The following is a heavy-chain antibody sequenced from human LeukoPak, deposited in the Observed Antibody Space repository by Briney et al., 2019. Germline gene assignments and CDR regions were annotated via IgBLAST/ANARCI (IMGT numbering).Heavy chain of an antibody. Sequence: GGSLRLSCAASGFTFNRYGMHRVRQAPGKGLEWVAYIGHDGSNKYYADTVKGRFTISRDSSKNTLYLQMNSLRAEDTAVYYCARDVRIVYYDRSPDYWGQGTLVTVSS. D-gene: IGHD3-22*01. J-gene: IGHJ4*02. CDR3: ARDVRIVYYDRSPDY. V-gene: IGHV3-30*02. CDR2: IGHDGSNK. CDR1: GFTFNRYG.